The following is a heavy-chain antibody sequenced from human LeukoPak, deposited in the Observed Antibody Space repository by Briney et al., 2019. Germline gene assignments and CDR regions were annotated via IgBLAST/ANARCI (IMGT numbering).Heavy chain of an antibody. J-gene: IGHJ3*01. CDR2: INWDGGST. V-gene: IGHV3-20*01. CDR1: GFTFDDYG. D-gene: IGHD3-10*02. Sequence: GGSLRLSCAASGFTFDDYGMSWARQAPGKGRVWVSGINWDGGSTGYADSVKGRFTISRDNAKNFLYLQMNRQIASHTAVDTAVCSFASAVSSDESSDFWGQGTMVTVSS. CDR3: VCSFASAVSSDESSDF.